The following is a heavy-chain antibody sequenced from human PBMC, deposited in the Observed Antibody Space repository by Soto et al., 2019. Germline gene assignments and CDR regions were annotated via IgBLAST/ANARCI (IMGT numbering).Heavy chain of an antibody. J-gene: IGHJ3*02. D-gene: IGHD3-10*01. Sequence: ASVKVPCKASGFTFTSSAMQWVRQARGQRLEWIGWIVVGSGNTNYAQKFQERVTITRDMSTSTAYMELSSLRSEDTAVYYCAAVDPPMVRGPDAFDIWGQGTMVTVSS. V-gene: IGHV1-58*02. CDR2: IVVGSGNT. CDR1: GFTFTSSA. CDR3: AAVDPPMVRGPDAFDI.